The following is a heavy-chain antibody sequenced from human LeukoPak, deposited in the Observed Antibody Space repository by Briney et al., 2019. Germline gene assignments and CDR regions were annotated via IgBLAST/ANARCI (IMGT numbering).Heavy chain of an antibody. CDR2: ISASGNYI. D-gene: IGHD3-16*01. J-gene: IGHJ3*02. V-gene: IGHV3-21*01. CDR3: ARGLYYYGTDAFDI. CDR1: GFSFSSYS. Sequence: GGSLRLSCAAPGFSFSSYSMNWVRQAPGRGLEWVSSISASGNYIYYADSVKGRFNISRDSAENSLYLQVKSLVAEDTAVYFCARGLYYYGTDAFDIWGQGTMVTVS.